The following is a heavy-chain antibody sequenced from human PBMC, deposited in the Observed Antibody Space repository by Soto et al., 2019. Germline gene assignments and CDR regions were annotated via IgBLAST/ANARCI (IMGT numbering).Heavy chain of an antibody. CDR2: INAGNGNT. CDR1: GDTFTSNA. Sequence: QVQLVQSGAEVKKPGASVKVSCKASGDTFTSNAMHWVRQAPGQGLEWMGWINAGNGNTKQSQKFQGRVTITRDTSASTAYMELSSLRSEDTAVYYCARSAPPIDYWGQGTLVTVSS. V-gene: IGHV1-3*01. CDR3: ARSAPPIDY. J-gene: IGHJ4*02.